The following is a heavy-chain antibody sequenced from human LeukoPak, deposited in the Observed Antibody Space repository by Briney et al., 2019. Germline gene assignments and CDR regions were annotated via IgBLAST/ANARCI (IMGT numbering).Heavy chain of an antibody. V-gene: IGHV3-7*01. CDR1: GFTFSSYW. CDR3: ASRWMIVEDSSSWYERACFDY. Sequence: PGGSLRLSCAASGFTFSSYWMSWVRQAPGKGLEWVANIKQDGSEKYYVDSVKGRFTISRDNAKNSLYLQMNSLRAEDTAVYYCASRWMIVEDSSSWYERACFDYWGQGTLVTVSS. J-gene: IGHJ4*02. CDR2: IKQDGSEK. D-gene: IGHD6-13*01.